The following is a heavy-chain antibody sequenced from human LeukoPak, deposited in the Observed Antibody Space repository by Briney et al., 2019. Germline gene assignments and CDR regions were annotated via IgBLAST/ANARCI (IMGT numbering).Heavy chain of an antibody. D-gene: IGHD6-19*01. CDR1: GFTFSNYA. V-gene: IGHV3-23*01. J-gene: IGHJ6*02. Sequence: GSLRLSCAASGFTFSNYAMSWVRQAPGKGLEWVSGLSGTGDITYYADSVKGRFTISRDNSNNTLYLQMNSLRPDDTAVYYCAKAGYSSGWTRYYGMDVWGQGTTVAVSS. CDR3: AKAGYSSGWTRYYGMDV. CDR2: LSGTGDIT.